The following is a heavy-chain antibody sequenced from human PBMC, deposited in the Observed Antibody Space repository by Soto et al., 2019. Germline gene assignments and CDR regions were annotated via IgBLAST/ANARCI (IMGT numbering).Heavy chain of an antibody. V-gene: IGHV1-69*12. CDR1: GGTFSSYA. J-gene: IGHJ6*02. CDR3: ARHLGGNHYYYAMDV. D-gene: IGHD3-16*01. CDR2: IIPIFGTA. Sequence: QVQLVQSGAEVKKPGSSVKVSCKASGGTFSSYAISRVRQAPGQGLEWMGGIIPIFGTADYAQKFQGRVTITADDFTSTASMELSSLRSEDTAVYYCARHLGGNHYYYAMDVWGQGTPVTVPS.